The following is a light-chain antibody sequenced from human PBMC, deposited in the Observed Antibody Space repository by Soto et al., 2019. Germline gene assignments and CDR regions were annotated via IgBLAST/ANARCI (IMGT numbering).Light chain of an antibody. Sequence: QLVLTQPPSVSGAPGQRVTISCTGSSSNIGAGYDVHWYQQLPGTAPKLLIYGNSNRPSGVPDRFSGSKSGPSASLAITGLQAEDEADYYCQSYDSSLSGLFGGGTKLTVL. CDR1: SSNIGAGYD. V-gene: IGLV1-40*01. J-gene: IGLJ2*01. CDR2: GNS. CDR3: QSYDSSLSGL.